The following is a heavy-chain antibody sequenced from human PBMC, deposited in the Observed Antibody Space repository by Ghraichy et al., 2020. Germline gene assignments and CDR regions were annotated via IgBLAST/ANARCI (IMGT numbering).Heavy chain of an antibody. D-gene: IGHD2-8*01. CDR3: AKERGVYYYGMNV. Sequence: GESLNISCAASGFTFSSYGMHWVRQAPGKGLEWVAVISYDGSNKYYADSVKGRFTISRDNSKNTLYLQMNSLRAEDTAVYYCAKERGVYYYGMNVWGQGTTVTVSS. J-gene: IGHJ6*02. CDR1: GFTFSSYG. CDR2: ISYDGSNK. V-gene: IGHV3-30*18.